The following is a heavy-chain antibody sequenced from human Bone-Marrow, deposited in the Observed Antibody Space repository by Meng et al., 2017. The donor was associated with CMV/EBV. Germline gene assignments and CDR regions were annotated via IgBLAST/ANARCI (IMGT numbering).Heavy chain of an antibody. V-gene: IGHV3-30*02. J-gene: IGHJ4*02. Sequence: GESLKISCAASGFTFSAYGMHWVRQAPGKGLEWVSFIRYDGSDKFYADSVKGRFTISRDNSKNMLYLKMSSLRVEDTALYYCAKVTVHGFFDYWGQGTLVTVSS. CDR2: IRYDGSDK. CDR3: AKVTVHGFFDY. D-gene: IGHD4-11*01. CDR1: GFTFSAYG.